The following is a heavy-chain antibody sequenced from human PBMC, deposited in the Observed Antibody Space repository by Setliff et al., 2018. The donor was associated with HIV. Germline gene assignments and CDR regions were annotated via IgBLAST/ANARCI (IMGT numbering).Heavy chain of an antibody. Sequence: LRLSCVASGFNFEDYGMSWVRQIPGKGLEWVSIISWSGDRVDYADSVKGRFTISRDNAKDSLYLQMRGLRLEDTAMYYCVRAGRPFRGAMTGLTFDFWGQGVLVTVSS. J-gene: IGHJ4*02. CDR1: GFNFEDYG. V-gene: IGHV3-20*04. D-gene: IGHD6-6*01. CDR2: ISWSGDRV. CDR3: VRAGRPFRGAMTGLTFDF.